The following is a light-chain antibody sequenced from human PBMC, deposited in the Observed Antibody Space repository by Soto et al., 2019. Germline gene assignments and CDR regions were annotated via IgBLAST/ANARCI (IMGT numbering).Light chain of an antibody. CDR2: GAS. J-gene: IGKJ5*01. CDR3: QQRRSWPPTIT. Sequence: IVMTQSPATLSVSPGERATLSCRASQSVSSTFAWYQQKPGRAPRLLIYGASTRATGIPARFSGSGSGTDFTLTISSLEPEDFAVYYCQQRRSWPPTITFGQGTRLEIK. CDR1: QSVSST. V-gene: IGKV3-15*01.